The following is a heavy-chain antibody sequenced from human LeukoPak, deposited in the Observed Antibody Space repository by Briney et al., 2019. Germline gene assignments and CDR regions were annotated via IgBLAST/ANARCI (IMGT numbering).Heavy chain of an antibody. CDR1: GYTFTSYG. CDR3: ARDLPMYSSGWYLGY. J-gene: IGHJ4*02. V-gene: IGHV1-18*01. D-gene: IGHD6-19*01. Sequence: GASVKVSCKASGYTFTSYGISWVRQAPGQGLEWMGWISAYNGNTNYAQKLQGRVTMTTDTSTSTAYMELRSLRSDDTAVYYCARDLPMYSSGWYLGYWGQGTLVTVSS. CDR2: ISAYNGNT.